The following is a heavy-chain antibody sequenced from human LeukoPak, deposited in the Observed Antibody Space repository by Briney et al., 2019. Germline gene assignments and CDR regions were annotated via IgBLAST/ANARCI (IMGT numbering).Heavy chain of an antibody. CDR1: GGSISSSSYY. CDR3: ARAVPKDILTGYYRGYFDY. V-gene: IGHV4-39*07. CDR2: IYYSGST. Sequence: SETLSLTCTVSGGSISSSSYYWGWIRQPPGKGLEWIGGIYYSGSTYYNPSLKSRVTISVDTSKNQFSLKLSSVTAADTAVYYCARAVPKDILTGYYRGYFDYWGQGTLVTVSS. J-gene: IGHJ4*02. D-gene: IGHD3-9*01.